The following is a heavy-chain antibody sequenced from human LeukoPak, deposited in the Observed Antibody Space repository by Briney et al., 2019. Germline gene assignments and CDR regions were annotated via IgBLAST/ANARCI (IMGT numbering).Heavy chain of an antibody. CDR1: GYTFTSYY. CDR2: INPSGGST. V-gene: IGHV1-46*01. Sequence: ASVKVSCKASGYTFTSYYMHWVRQAPGQGLEWMGIINPSGGSTSYAQKFQGRVTMTRDTSTSTVYMELSSLRSEDTAVYYCARRKATIFGVVDAFDIWGQGTMVTVSS. D-gene: IGHD3-3*01. CDR3: ARRKATIFGVVDAFDI. J-gene: IGHJ3*02.